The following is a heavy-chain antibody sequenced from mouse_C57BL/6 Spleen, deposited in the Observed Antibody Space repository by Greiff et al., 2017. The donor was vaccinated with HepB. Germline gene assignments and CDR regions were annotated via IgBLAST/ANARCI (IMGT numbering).Heavy chain of an antibody. CDR3: TRERDYEDAMDY. Sequence: EVQLVESGEGLVKPGGSLKLSCAASGFTFSSYAMSWVRQTPEKRLEWVAYISSGGDYIYYADTVKGRFTISRDNARNTLYLQMSSLKSEDTAMYYCTRERDYEDAMDYWGQGTSVTVSS. J-gene: IGHJ4*01. CDR1: GFTFSSYA. D-gene: IGHD2-4*01. CDR2: ISSGGDYI. V-gene: IGHV5-9-1*02.